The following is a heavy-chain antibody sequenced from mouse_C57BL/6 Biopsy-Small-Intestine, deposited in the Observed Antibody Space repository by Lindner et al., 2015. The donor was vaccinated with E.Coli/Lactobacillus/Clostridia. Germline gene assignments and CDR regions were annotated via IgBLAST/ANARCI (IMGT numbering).Heavy chain of an antibody. CDR2: ISSGSSTI. Sequence: VQLQESGGGLVKPGGPLKLSCAASGFTFSDYGMHWVRQAPEKGLEWVAYISSGSSTIYYADTVKGRFTISRDNAKNTLFLQMTSLRSEDTAMYYCARRSYDGYFFDYWGQGTTLTVSS. CDR3: ARRSYDGYFFDY. J-gene: IGHJ2*01. CDR1: GFTFSDYG. V-gene: IGHV5-17*01. D-gene: IGHD2-3*01.